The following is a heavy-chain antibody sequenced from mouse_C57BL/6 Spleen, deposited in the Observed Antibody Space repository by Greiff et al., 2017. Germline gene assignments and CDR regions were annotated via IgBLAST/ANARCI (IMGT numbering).Heavy chain of an antibody. CDR3: ARGRW. CDR1: GYSITSGYY. CDR2: ISYDGSN. Sequence: EVKLQESGPGLVKPSQSLSLTCSVTGYSITSGYYWNWIRQFPGNKLEWMGYISYDGSNNYNPSLKNRISITRDTSKNQFFLKLNSVTTEDTATYYCARGRWWGQGTTLTVSS. J-gene: IGHJ2*01. V-gene: IGHV3-6*01.